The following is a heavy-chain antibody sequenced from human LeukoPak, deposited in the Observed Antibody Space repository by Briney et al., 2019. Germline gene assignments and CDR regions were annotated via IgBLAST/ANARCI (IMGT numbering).Heavy chain of an antibody. CDR3: ARVYCSGGACNRYFFNF. Sequence: GGSLRLSCTASGFTFSDSCMSWIRQAPEKGLEWISKIGSSNVYTNYADSVKGRFTISRDNADNSLFLQMDSLRAEDTAVYYCARVYCSGGACNRYFFNFWGQGTLVTVSS. V-gene: IGHV3-11*06. D-gene: IGHD2-15*01. J-gene: IGHJ4*02. CDR2: IGSSNVYT. CDR1: GFTFSDSC.